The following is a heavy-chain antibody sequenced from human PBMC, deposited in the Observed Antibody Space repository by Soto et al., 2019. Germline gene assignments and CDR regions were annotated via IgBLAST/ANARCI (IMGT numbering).Heavy chain of an antibody. CDR1: GGSISSGGYY. CDR3: ARARYSNYYYYGMDV. CDR2: IYYSGST. Sequence: QVQLQESGPGLVKPSQTLSLTCTVSGGSISSGGYYWSWIRQHPGKGLEWIGYIYYSGSTYYNPSVKSRVTISVDTSKNQFSLKLSSVTAADTAVYYCARARYSNYYYYGMDVWGQGTTVTVSS. D-gene: IGHD4-4*01. J-gene: IGHJ6*02. V-gene: IGHV4-31*03.